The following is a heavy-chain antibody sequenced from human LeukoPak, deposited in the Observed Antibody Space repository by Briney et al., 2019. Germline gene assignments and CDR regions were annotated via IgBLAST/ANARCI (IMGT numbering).Heavy chain of an antibody. CDR2: IHYSGSA. CDR1: GASIDRTGYY. J-gene: IGHJ4*02. CDR3: ARAIMVRGVTA. D-gene: IGHD3-10*01. V-gene: IGHV4-31*03. Sequence: PSHTLSLTCTVSGASIDRTGYYWNWIRQHPGKGLEWIADIHYSGSAFYNPSLKSRVTIPVDTSKNQFSLRLTSVTAADTAVYYCARAIMVRGVTAWGQGTLVTVSS.